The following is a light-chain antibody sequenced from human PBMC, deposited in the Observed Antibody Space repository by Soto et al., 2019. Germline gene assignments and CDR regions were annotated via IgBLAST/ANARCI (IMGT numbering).Light chain of an antibody. CDR3: QQYNSYPWT. CDR2: KAS. Sequence: DIQMTQSPSSLSASVGDGVTITCRASQGIKNDLAWYQQKPGKAPKLLIYKASSLESGVPSRFSGSGSGTEFTLTISSLQPDDFATYYCQQYNSYPWTFGQGTKVDIK. V-gene: IGKV1-5*03. CDR1: QGIKND. J-gene: IGKJ1*01.